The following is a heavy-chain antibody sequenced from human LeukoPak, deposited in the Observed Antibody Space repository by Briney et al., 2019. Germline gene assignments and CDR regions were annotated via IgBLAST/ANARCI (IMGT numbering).Heavy chain of an antibody. J-gene: IGHJ4*02. V-gene: IGHV1-18*01. CDR3: AGDCPSTSCLVDY. D-gene: IGHD2-2*01. CDR2: ISAYNGNT. CDR1: GYTFNSFG. Sequence: ALVKVSCKASGYTFNSFGISWVRQAPGQGLEWMGWISAYNGNTNYAQKLQGRVTMTTDTSTSTAYMELRSLRSDDTAVYYCAGDCPSTSCLVDYWGQGTLVTVSS.